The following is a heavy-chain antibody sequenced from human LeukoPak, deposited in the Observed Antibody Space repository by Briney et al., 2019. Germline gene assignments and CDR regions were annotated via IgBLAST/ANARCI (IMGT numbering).Heavy chain of an antibody. CDR3: AKLRYDSSGYYYDY. CDR2: IYYSGST. V-gene: IGHV4-59*08. D-gene: IGHD3-22*01. CDR1: GGSISSYY. J-gene: IGHJ4*02. Sequence: SETLSLTCTVSGGSISSYYWSWIRQPPGKGLEWIGYIYYSGSTNYNPSLKSRVTISVDTSKNQFSLKLSSVTAADTAVYYCAKLRYDSSGYYYDYWGQGTLVTVSS.